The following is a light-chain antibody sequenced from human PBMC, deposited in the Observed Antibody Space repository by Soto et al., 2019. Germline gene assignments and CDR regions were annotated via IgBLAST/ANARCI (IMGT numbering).Light chain of an antibody. CDR2: AAS. J-gene: IGKJ4*01. V-gene: IGKV1-8*01. Sequence: AIRMTQSPSSFSASTGDRVTITCRASQGISSYLAWYQQKPGKAPKLLIYAASTLQSGVPSRFSGSGSGTDFTLTISSLQPEDFATYYCQQLNSYLTFGGGTKVDI. CDR3: QQLNSYLT. CDR1: QGISSY.